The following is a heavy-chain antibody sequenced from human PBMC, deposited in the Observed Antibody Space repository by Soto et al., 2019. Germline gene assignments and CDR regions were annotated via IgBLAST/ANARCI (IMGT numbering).Heavy chain of an antibody. CDR3: ARGKYAGFDV. D-gene: IGHD2-2*01. J-gene: IGHJ3*01. CDR1: GDSFSSNGVA. Sequence: SQTLSLTCAISGDSFSSNGVAWNWIRQSPSRGLEWLGRTYYRSKWYNDYAVSVKSRITVNPNTSKNQFFLQLSSVTPEDTAVYYCARGKYAGFDVCGQGTPVPV. CDR2: TYYRSKWYN. V-gene: IGHV6-1*01.